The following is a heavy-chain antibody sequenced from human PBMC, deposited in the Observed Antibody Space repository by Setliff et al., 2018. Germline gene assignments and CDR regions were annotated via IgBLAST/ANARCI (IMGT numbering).Heavy chain of an antibody. V-gene: IGHV3-7*01. D-gene: IGHD3-10*01. J-gene: IGHJ4*02. CDR1: GFTFSSFW. CDR3: FGAGTCSY. Sequence: PGGSLRLSCAASGFTFSSFWMAWVRQAPGKGLEWLASINPHGSEKYYVDSVKGRFIISRDNAKNSLSLQMNSLRNEDTAVYYCFGAGTCSYWGQGTLVTVSS. CDR2: INPHGSEK.